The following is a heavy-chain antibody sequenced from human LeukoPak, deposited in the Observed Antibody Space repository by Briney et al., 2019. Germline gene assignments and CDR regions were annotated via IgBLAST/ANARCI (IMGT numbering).Heavy chain of an antibody. Sequence: GGSLRLSCAASGFAFSSNWMHWVRQAPGKGLVWVSRINSDGSATHYADSVKGRFTISRDNAKNTLYLQMNSLRAEDTAVYYCATDPDSGGWSTFDYWGPGTLVTVSS. CDR2: INSDGSAT. V-gene: IGHV3-74*01. D-gene: IGHD6-19*01. CDR1: GFAFSSNW. J-gene: IGHJ4*02. CDR3: ATDPDSGGWSTFDY.